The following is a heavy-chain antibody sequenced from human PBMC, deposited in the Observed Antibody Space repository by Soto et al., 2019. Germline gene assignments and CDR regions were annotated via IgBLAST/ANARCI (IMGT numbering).Heavy chain of an antibody. Sequence: PGGSLRLSCAASGFTFSSYSMNLVRQAPGKGLEWVSYISSSSSTIYYADSVKGRFTISRDNAKNSLYLQMNSLRAEDTAVYYCAAYCSGGSCYSPDYYYYYYMDVWGKGTTVTVSS. CDR3: AAYCSGGSCYSPDYYYYYYMDV. V-gene: IGHV3-48*01. D-gene: IGHD2-15*01. CDR1: GFTFSSYS. CDR2: ISSSSSTI. J-gene: IGHJ6*03.